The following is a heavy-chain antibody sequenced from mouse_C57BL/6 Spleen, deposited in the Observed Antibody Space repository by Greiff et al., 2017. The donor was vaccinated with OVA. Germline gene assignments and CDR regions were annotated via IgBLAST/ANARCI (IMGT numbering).Heavy chain of an antibody. CDR3: ARRAHYYGSSPYYFDY. V-gene: IGHV1-54*01. CDR2: INPGSGGT. Sequence: QVQLQQSGAELVRPGTSVKVSCKASGYAFTNYLIEWVKQRPGQGLEWIGVINPGSGGTNYNEKFKGKATLTADKSSSTAYMQLSSLTSEDSAVYFCARRAHYYGSSPYYFDYWGQGTTLTVSS. D-gene: IGHD1-1*01. CDR1: GYAFTNYL. J-gene: IGHJ2*01.